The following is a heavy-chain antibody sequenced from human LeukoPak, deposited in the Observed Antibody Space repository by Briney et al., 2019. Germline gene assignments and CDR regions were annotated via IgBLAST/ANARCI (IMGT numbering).Heavy chain of an antibody. CDR3: ARDRGYSGYALGDY. J-gene: IGHJ4*02. Sequence: GGSLRLSCAASGFTVSNNYMSWVRQAPGKGLEWVAVIWYDGSNKYYADSVKGRFTISRDNSKNTLYLQMNSLRAEDTAVYYCARDRGYSGYALGDYWGQGTLVTVSS. CDR2: IWYDGSNK. CDR1: GFTVSNNY. D-gene: IGHD5-12*01. V-gene: IGHV3-33*08.